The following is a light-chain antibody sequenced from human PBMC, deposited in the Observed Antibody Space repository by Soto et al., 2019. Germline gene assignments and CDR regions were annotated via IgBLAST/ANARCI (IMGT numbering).Light chain of an antibody. CDR2: EVS. V-gene: IGLV2-8*01. CDR1: SSDVGGYNY. CDR3: SSYAGSNNLL. Sequence: QSALTQPPSASGSPGQSVTISCTGTSSDVGGYNYVSWYQQHPGKAPKLMIFEVSKRPSGVPDRFSGSKSGNTASLTVSGLQAADEADYYCSSYAGSNNLLFGGGTKLTVL. J-gene: IGLJ2*01.